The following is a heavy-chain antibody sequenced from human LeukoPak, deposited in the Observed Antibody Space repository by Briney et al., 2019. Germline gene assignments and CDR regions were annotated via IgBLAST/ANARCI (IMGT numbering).Heavy chain of an antibody. D-gene: IGHD6-6*01. J-gene: IGHJ5*02. CDR2: INWNGGST. CDR3: ARGDSSSPYNWFDP. V-gene: IGHV3-20*04. Sequence: SGGSLRLSCAASGFTFDDYGMSWVRQAPGKGLEWVSGINWNGGSTGYADSVKGRFTISRDNAKNSLYLQMNSLRAEDTALYYCARGDSSSPYNWFDPWGQGTLVTVSP. CDR1: GFTFDDYG.